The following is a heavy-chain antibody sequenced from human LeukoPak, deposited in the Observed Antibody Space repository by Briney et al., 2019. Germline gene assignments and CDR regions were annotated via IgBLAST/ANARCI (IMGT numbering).Heavy chain of an antibody. V-gene: IGHV3-21*01. Sequence: GGSLRLSCAASGFTFSSYWMSWVRQAPGKGLEWVSSISSTSWYLYHAESLKGRFTTSRDNAKNSLYLQMNGLRAEDTAVYYCAREISGEGFDYWGQGTLVTVSS. J-gene: IGHJ4*02. CDR2: ISSTSWYL. CDR1: GFTFSSYW. CDR3: AREISGEGFDY. D-gene: IGHD7-27*01.